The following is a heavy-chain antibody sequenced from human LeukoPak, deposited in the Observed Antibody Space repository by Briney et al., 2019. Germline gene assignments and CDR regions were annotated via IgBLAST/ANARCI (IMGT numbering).Heavy chain of an antibody. Sequence: GGSLRLSCAAPGFTFSSYAMSWVRQAPGKGLEWVSIISGSGGSTNYADSVKGRFTISRDNSKNTLYLQMNSLRAEDTAVYYCAKPYYGSGSYYGFNYYAFDYWGQGTLVTVSS. J-gene: IGHJ4*02. CDR1: GFTFSSYA. CDR2: ISGSGGST. CDR3: AKPYYGSGSYYGFNYYAFDY. V-gene: IGHV3-23*01. D-gene: IGHD3-10*01.